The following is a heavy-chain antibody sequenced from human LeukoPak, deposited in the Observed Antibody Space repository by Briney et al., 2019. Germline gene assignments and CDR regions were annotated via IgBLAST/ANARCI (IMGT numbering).Heavy chain of an antibody. CDR3: AGISSWSQTWDY. CDR2: NNPNSGGT. D-gene: IGHD6-13*01. V-gene: IGHV1-2*02. J-gene: IGHJ4*02. Sequence: ASVKVSCKASGYTFTGYYMHWVRQAPGQGLEWMGWNNPNSGGTNYAQKFQGRVTMTRDTSISTAYMELSRLRSNDTAVYYCAGISSWSQTWDYWGQGTLVTVSS. CDR1: GYTFTGYY.